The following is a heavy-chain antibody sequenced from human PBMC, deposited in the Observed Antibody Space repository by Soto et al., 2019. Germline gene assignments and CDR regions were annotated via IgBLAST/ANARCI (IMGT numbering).Heavy chain of an antibody. Sequence: QEQLVQSGAEVKKPGSSVKVSCKVSGGTFSTYAISWVRQAPGQGLEWMGGIIPIFNAAKYAQKCWGRVTITADKSTSTAHMELSSLRSEDTAVYYCARQMVSSGWHYGNWFDPWGQGTPVTVSS. CDR1: GGTFSTYA. CDR2: IIPIFNAA. J-gene: IGHJ5*02. CDR3: ARQMVSSGWHYGNWFDP. D-gene: IGHD6-19*01. V-gene: IGHV1-69*06.